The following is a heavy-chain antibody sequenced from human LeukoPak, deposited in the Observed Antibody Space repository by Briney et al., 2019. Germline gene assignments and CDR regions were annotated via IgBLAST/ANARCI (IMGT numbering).Heavy chain of an antibody. CDR1: GYTFTSYY. CDR2: INPSGGST. Sequence: ASVKVSCKASGYTFTSYYIHWVRQAPGQGLEWMGLINPSGGSTNYAQKFQGRVTMTRNTSISTAYMEPSSLRSEDTAVYYCARGPYNWNDSGYYYMDVWGKGTTVTISS. D-gene: IGHD1-20*01. V-gene: IGHV1-46*01. CDR3: ARGPYNWNDSGYYYMDV. J-gene: IGHJ6*03.